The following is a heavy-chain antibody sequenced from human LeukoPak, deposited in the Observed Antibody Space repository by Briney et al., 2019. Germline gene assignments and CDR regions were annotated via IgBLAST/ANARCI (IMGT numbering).Heavy chain of an antibody. CDR3: AKEGPGSSGYPLDAFDI. CDR1: GFTFSSYG. D-gene: IGHD3-22*01. J-gene: IGHJ3*02. Sequence: GGSLRLSCAASGFTFSSYGMHWVRQAPGKGLEWVAVISYDGGNKYYADSVKGRFTISRDNSKNTLYLQMNSLRAEDTAVYYCAKEGPGSSGYPLDAFDIWGQGTMVTVSS. V-gene: IGHV3-30*18. CDR2: ISYDGGNK.